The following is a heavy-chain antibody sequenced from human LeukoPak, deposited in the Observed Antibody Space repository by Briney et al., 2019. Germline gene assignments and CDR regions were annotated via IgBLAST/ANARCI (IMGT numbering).Heavy chain of an antibody. CDR3: ARDPGIQLWSYYFDY. D-gene: IGHD5-18*01. Sequence: GGSLRLACAASGFTFSTYSMNWVRQAPGKGLDWVSSINRSGSYIFYADSVKGRFTISRDNTKNSLYLQMNSLRAEDTAVYYCARDPGIQLWSYYFDYWGPGTLVTVSS. V-gene: IGHV3-21*01. J-gene: IGHJ4*02. CDR1: GFTFSTYS. CDR2: INRSGSYI.